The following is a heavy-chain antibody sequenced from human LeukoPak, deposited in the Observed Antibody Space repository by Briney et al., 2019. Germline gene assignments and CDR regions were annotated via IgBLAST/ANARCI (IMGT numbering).Heavy chain of an antibody. V-gene: IGHV3-48*03. Sequence: PGGSLRLSCAASGFTFGSSEMNWVRQAPGKGLEWISYISNGGSTICYADSVKGRFTISRDNAKNSLSLQMNSLRAEDTAVYYCARHDTGDAFDYWGQGALVTVSS. CDR1: GFTFGSSE. D-gene: IGHD2-21*01. CDR2: ISNGGSTI. CDR3: ARHDTGDAFDY. J-gene: IGHJ4*02.